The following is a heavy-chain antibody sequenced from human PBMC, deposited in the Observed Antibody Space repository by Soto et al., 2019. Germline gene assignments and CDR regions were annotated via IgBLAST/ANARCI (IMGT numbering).Heavy chain of an antibody. V-gene: IGHV1-46*01. J-gene: IGHJ4*02. CDR1: GYTFTSYY. D-gene: IGHD3-10*01. CDR2: INPSGGST. CDR3: ASRAGSGSYFGY. Sequence: QVQLVQSGAEVKKPGASVKVSCKASGYTFTSYYMHWVRQAPGQGLEWMGIINPSGGSTSYAKKFQGRVTLTRDKSNAKVHMELGSLRFEDTAVYYCASRAGSGSYFGYRGQGTLVTVSS.